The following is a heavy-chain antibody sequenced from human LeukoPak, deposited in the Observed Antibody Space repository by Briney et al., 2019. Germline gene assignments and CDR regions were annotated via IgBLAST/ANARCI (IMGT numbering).Heavy chain of an antibody. Sequence: ASVKVSCKASGYIFTSYDINWVRQATGQGLEWMGWMNPISGNTGYAQKFLGRVTMTRNTSTSTAYMELSSLRSEDTAVYYCARDKHRITGRYYYYGMDVWGQGTTVTVSS. CDR1: GYIFTSYD. V-gene: IGHV1-8*01. CDR3: ARDKHRITGRYYYYGMDV. CDR2: MNPISGNT. D-gene: IGHD3-3*01. J-gene: IGHJ6*02.